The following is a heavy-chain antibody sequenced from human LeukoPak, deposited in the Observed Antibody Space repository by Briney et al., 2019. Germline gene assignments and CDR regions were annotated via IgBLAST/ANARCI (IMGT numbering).Heavy chain of an antibody. Sequence: GGSLRLSCAAAGLTVSSNYMTWVRQAPGKGLEWVSVFYNGINTYYADSVKGRFTISRDNTKKSLYLQMNSLRAEDTAVYYCAKDFSGYDYNFDYWGQGTLVTVSS. D-gene: IGHD5-12*01. J-gene: IGHJ4*02. V-gene: IGHV3-66*01. CDR1: GLTVSSNY. CDR2: FYNGINT. CDR3: AKDFSGYDYNFDY.